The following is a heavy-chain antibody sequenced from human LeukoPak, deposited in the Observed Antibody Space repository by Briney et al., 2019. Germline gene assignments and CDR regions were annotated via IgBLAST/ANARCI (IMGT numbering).Heavy chain of an antibody. J-gene: IGHJ6*04. D-gene: IGHD6-13*01. Sequence: SETLSLTCNVSGGSIRGYYWSWIRQPPGKGLEWIGYIYSSGSTNYNPSLKSRVTISVDTSKNQFSLKLSSVTAADTAVYYCARSYSSSRFIMDVWGKGTTVTVSS. CDR2: IYSSGST. CDR3: ARSYSSSRFIMDV. CDR1: GGSIRGYY. V-gene: IGHV4-59*12.